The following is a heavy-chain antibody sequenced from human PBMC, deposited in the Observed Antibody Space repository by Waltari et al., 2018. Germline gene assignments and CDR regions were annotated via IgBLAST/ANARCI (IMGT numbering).Heavy chain of an antibody. CDR2: ISGSGGST. CDR1: GFTFSSYA. D-gene: IGHD6-19*01. CDR3: AKDIDSSGWYNY. Sequence: EVQLVESGGGLVQPGGSLSLSCADPGFTFSSYAMSWVRQAPGKGLEWVSAISGSGGSTYYADSVKGRFTISRDNSKNTLYLQMNSLRAEDTAVYYCAKDIDSSGWYNYWGQGTLVTVSS. J-gene: IGHJ4*02. V-gene: IGHV3-23*04.